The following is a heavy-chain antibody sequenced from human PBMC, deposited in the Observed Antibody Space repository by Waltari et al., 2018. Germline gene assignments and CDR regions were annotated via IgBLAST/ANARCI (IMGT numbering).Heavy chain of an antibody. J-gene: IGHJ4*02. CDR3: TSNHLDLDY. V-gene: IGHV3-33*05. D-gene: IGHD3-9*01. CDR2: ISCDGSNK. Sequence: QVQVVESGGGVVQPGRSLRVSCVVSGFTLSSYGMQWARQAPGKGLEWVAVISCDGSNKYYADSARGRFTISRDKSKNTLCLQMNSLKTEDTAVYYCTSNHLDLDYWGQGTLVTVSS. CDR1: GFTLSSYG.